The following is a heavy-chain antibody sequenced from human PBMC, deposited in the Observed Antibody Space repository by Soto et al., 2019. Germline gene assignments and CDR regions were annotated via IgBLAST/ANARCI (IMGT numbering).Heavy chain of an antibody. CDR2: IIPILGIA. CDR3: ARGELWLRY. Sequence: QVQLVQSGAEVKKPGSSVKVSCKASGGTFSSYTISWVRQAPGRGLEWMGRIIPILGIANYAQKFQGRVTMTGDKSTSTAYMELSSLRSEDTAVYYCARGELWLRYWGQGTMVTVSS. D-gene: IGHD5-18*01. J-gene: IGHJ4*02. V-gene: IGHV1-69*02. CDR1: GGTFSSYT.